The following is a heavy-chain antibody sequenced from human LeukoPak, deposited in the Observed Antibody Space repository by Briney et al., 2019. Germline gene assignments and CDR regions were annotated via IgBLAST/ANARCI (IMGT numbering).Heavy chain of an antibody. V-gene: IGHV3-30*02. CDR2: IRYDGSNK. CDR1: GFSFNNYG. Sequence: PGGSLRLSCAASGFSFNNYGMLWVRQAPGKGLEWVAFIRYDGSNKYYADSVKGRFTISRDNSKNTLYLQMNSLRAEDTALYYCARHSSVGLPNAFDIWGQGTMVTVSS. J-gene: IGHJ3*02. CDR3: ARHSSVGLPNAFDI. D-gene: IGHD2-2*01.